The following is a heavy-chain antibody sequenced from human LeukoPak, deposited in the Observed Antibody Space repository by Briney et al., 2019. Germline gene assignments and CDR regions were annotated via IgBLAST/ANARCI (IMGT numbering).Heavy chain of an antibody. Sequence: GSLRLSCAASGFTFRSYEMNWIRQPPGKGLEWIGSIYHSGSTNYNPSLKSRVTISVDKSKNQFSLKLSSVTAADTAVYYCARDLVVVVAATTVAFDIWGQGTMVTVSS. CDR3: ARDLVVVVAATTVAFDI. CDR2: IYHSGST. J-gene: IGHJ3*02. V-gene: IGHV4-38-2*02. CDR1: GFTFRSYE. D-gene: IGHD2-15*01.